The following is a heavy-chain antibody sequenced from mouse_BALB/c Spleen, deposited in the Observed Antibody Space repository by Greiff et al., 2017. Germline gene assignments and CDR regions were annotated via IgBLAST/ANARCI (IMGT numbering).Heavy chain of an antibody. V-gene: IGHV14-3*02. Sequence: DVQLQESGAELVKPGASVKLSCTASGFNIKDTYMHWVKQRPEQGLEWIGRIDPANGNTKYDPKFQGKATITADTSSNTAYLQLSSLTSEDTAVYYCAYYYGSSYGFAYWGQGTLVTVSA. J-gene: IGHJ3*01. CDR1: GFNIKDTY. CDR2: IDPANGNT. D-gene: IGHD1-1*01. CDR3: AYYYGSSYGFAY.